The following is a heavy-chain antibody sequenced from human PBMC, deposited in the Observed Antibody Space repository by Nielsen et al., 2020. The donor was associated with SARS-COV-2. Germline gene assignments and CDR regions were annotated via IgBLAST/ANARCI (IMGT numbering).Heavy chain of an antibody. D-gene: IGHD2-21*01. J-gene: IGHJ6*03. CDR1: GFSLSNARMG. CDR3: ARIGGTYCGGDCCYYYYYMDV. Sequence: SGPTLVNPTETFTLTCTVSGFSLSNARMGVSWIRQPPGKALEWLAHIFSNDEKSYSTSLKSRLTISKDTSKSQVVLTMTNMDPVDTATYYCARIGGTYCGGDCCYYYYYMDVWGKGTTVTVSS. CDR2: IFSNDEK. V-gene: IGHV2-26*01.